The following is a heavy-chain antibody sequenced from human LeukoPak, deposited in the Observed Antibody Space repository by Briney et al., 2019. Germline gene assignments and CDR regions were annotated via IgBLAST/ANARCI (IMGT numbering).Heavy chain of an antibody. V-gene: IGHV1-3*01. CDR3: ARSTMTRGWFDP. CDR1: GYTFTTYA. D-gene: IGHD3-22*01. J-gene: IGHJ5*02. CDR2: INAGNGNT. Sequence: ASVKVSCKASGYTFTTYAMHWVRQAPGQRLEWMGWINAGNGNTKYSQKFQGRVTITRDTSASKAYMELSSLRSEDTAIYYCARSTMTRGWFDPWGQGTLVTVSS.